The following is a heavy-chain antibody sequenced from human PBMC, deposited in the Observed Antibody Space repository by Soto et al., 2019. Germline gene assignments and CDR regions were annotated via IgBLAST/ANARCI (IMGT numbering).Heavy chain of an antibody. CDR1: GFTFSSYW. J-gene: IGHJ5*02. V-gene: IGHV3-7*01. CDR3: ARDGAYCGGDCYRA. D-gene: IGHD2-21*02. Sequence: GGSLRLSCAASGFTFSSYWMSWVRQAPGKGLEWVANIKQDGSEKYYVDSVKGRFTISRDNAKNSLYLQMNSLRAEDTAVYYCARDGAYCGGDCYRAWGQGTLVTVSS. CDR2: IKQDGSEK.